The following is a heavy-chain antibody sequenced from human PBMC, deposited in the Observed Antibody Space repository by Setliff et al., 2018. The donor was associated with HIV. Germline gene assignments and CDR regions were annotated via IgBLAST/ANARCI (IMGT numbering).Heavy chain of an antibody. CDR3: SKVSEHRTSSGSFYCYMDV. D-gene: IGHD6-6*01. J-gene: IGHJ6*03. CDR2: IIPLFGTA. CDR1: GGTFNINA. V-gene: IGHV1-69*13. Sequence: SVKVSCKASGGTFNINAVTWVRQAPGQGLEWVGAIIPLFGTANYAQKFQGRVTITADDSTSTVYMEVRSLRSADTAVYYCSKVSEHRTSSGSFYCYMDVWGEGTTVTVS.